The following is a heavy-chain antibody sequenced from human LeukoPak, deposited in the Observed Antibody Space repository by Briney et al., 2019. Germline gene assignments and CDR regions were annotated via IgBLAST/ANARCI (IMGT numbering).Heavy chain of an antibody. CDR1: GGTFSSYT. Sequence: ASVKVSCKASGGTFSSYTISWVRQAPGQGLEWMGRIIPILGIANYAQKLQGRVTITADKSTSTAYMELSSLRSEDTAVYYCARARWDIVVVRNAFDIWGQGTMVTVSS. CDR3: ARARWDIVVVRNAFDI. V-gene: IGHV1-69*02. J-gene: IGHJ3*02. CDR2: IIPILGIA. D-gene: IGHD2-2*01.